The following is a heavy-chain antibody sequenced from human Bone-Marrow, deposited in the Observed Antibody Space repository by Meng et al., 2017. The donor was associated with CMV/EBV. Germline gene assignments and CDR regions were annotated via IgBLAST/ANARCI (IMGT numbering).Heavy chain of an antibody. CDR2: IYYSGST. CDR3: ARDLSVGATPPYYYGMDV. J-gene: IGHJ6*02. CDR1: GGSVSRGSYY. V-gene: IGHV4-61*01. Sequence: GSLRLSCTVSGGSVSRGSYYWSWIRQPPGKGLEWIGYIYYSGSTNYNPSLKSRVTISVDTSKNQFSLKLSSVTAADTAVYYCARDLSVGATPPYYYGMDVWGQGTTVTVSS. D-gene: IGHD1-26*01.